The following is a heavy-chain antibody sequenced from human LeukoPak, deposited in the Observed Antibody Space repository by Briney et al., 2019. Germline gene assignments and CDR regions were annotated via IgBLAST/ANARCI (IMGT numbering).Heavy chain of an antibody. V-gene: IGHV4-39*01. CDR1: GGSISSTAYY. D-gene: IGHD5-18*01. Sequence: SETLSLTCTVSGGSISSTAYYWGWIRQPPGKGLEWIGSIYYSGNTYYYPSLKSRVTISVDTSKNQFSLKLKSVTAADTAVYYCARQSTAMGTFDFWGQGTLVPVSP. CDR2: IYYSGNT. J-gene: IGHJ4*02. CDR3: ARQSTAMGTFDF.